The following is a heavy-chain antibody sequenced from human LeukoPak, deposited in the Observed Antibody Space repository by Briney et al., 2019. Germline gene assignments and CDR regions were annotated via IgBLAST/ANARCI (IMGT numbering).Heavy chain of an antibody. D-gene: IGHD4-17*01. V-gene: IGHV4-59*12. CDR1: GGSISSYY. CDR2: IYYSGST. J-gene: IGHJ4*02. CDR3: ARVRYYFDY. Sequence: SETLSLTCTVSGGSISSYYWSWIRQPPGKGLEWIGYIYYSGSTNYNPSLKSRVTISLDTSKNQFSLKLSSVTAADTAVYYCARVRYYFDYWGQGTLVTVSS.